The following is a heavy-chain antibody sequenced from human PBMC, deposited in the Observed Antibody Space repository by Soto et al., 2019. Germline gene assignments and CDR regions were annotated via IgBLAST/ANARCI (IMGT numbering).Heavy chain of an antibody. V-gene: IGHV3-30-3*01. CDR1: GLTSSSYA. CDR3: ARDPTYDYGDYEDFAH. CDR2: ISDDGSNK. J-gene: IGHJ4*02. D-gene: IGHD4-17*01. Sequence: LRVCRAVSGLTSSSYAPHGISKNRGKGLEWVAVISDDGSNKYYADSVKGRFTISRDNSKNTLYLQMNSLRAEDTAVYYCARDPTYDYGDYEDFAHWGQGTVVPVSS.